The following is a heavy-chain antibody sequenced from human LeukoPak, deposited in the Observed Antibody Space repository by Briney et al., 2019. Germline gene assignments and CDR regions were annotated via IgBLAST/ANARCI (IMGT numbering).Heavy chain of an antibody. D-gene: IGHD3-10*01. CDR2: ISAYNGNT. J-gene: IGHJ5*02. V-gene: IGHV1-18*04. Sequence: ASVKVSCKASGYTFTSYGISWVRQAPRQGLEWMGWISAYNGNTNYAQKLQGRVTMTTDTSTSTAYMELRSLRSDDTAVYYCARDLIGSGSYYQNWFDPWGQGTLVTVSS. CDR3: ARDLIGSGSYYQNWFDP. CDR1: GYTFTSYG.